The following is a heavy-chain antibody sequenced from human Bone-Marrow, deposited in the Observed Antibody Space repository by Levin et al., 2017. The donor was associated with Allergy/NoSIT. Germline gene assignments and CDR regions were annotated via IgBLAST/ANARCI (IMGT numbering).Heavy chain of an antibody. CDR2: IYYSGST. J-gene: IGHJ3*01. Sequence: SQTLSLTCTVSGGTISSSYWSWIRQPPGKGLEWIAYIYYSGSTNYNPSLKSRVTISVDTSKNQFSLNLNSVTSADTAVYYCARQPPATAAFDVWGQGTMVTVSS. CDR1: GGTISSSY. CDR3: ARQPPATAAFDV. V-gene: IGHV4-59*01.